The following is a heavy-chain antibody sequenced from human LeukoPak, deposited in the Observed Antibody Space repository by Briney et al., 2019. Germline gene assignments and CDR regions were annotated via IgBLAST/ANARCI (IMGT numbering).Heavy chain of an antibody. J-gene: IGHJ4*02. CDR3: AAYYYGSGSYTFDY. CDR2: IYHSGST. Sequence: PSETLSLTCAVSGGSISSGGYSWSWTRQPPGKGLEWIGYIYHSGSTYYNPSLKSRVTISVDRSKNQFSLKLSSVTAADTAVYYCAAYYYGSGSYTFDYWGQGTLVTVSS. D-gene: IGHD3-10*01. CDR1: GGSISSGGYS. V-gene: IGHV4-30-2*01.